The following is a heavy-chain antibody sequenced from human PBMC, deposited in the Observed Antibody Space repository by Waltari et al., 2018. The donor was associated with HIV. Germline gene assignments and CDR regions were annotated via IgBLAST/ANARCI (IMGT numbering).Heavy chain of an antibody. V-gene: IGHV3-15*01. CDR2: IKGKTDAGTR. D-gene: IGHD7-27*01. J-gene: IGHJ4*02. Sequence: EVQLVESGGGLVEPGGSLRLSCAASGFTFADAWMNWVRQAPGKGLEGVALIKGKTDAGTRDFAAPVKGRFSISRNYLKNTVDLQMNNLKTEDTALYYCAAGTGRSDFDYWGQGTLVTVSS. CDR1: GFTFADAW. CDR3: AAGTGRSDFDY.